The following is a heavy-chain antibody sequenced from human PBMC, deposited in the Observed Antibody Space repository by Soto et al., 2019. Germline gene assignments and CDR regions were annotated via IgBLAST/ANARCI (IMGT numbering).Heavy chain of an antibody. CDR1: GYTFTSYY. D-gene: IGHD6-6*01. CDR3: GGEGQLGGWFAP. Sequence: QVQLVQSGAEVKKPGASVKVSCKASGYTFTSYYMHWVRQAPGQGLEWMGIINPSGGSTSYAQKSQGRVTMTRDTPTRTVYMERRGLRSGDTAVYYCGGEGQLGGWFAPWGQEPWSPSPQ. V-gene: IGHV1-46*01. CDR2: INPSGGST. J-gene: IGHJ5*02.